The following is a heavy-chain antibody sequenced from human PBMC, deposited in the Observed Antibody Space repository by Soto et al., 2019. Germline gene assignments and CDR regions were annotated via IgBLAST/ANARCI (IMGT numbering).Heavy chain of an antibody. CDR1: GFTFSNAW. D-gene: IGHD3-10*01. J-gene: IGHJ4*02. CDR3: STGGYYFDY. CDR2: IKSKPDGGIT. V-gene: IGHV3-15*01. Sequence: GGSLRLSCEASGFTFSNAWMNWVRQAPGKGLEWVGRIKSKPDGGITDYAAPVKGRFTISRDDSKNTVYVQMNGLKTEDTALYYCSTGGYYFDYWGQGTLVTVSS.